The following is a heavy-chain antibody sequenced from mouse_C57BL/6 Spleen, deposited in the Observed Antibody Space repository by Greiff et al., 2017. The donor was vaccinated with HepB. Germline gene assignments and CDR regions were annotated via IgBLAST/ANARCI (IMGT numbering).Heavy chain of an antibody. V-gene: IGHV2-6*01. D-gene: IGHD2-2*01. J-gene: IGHJ3*01. CDR2: IWGVGST. Sequence: VKLVESGPGLVAPSQSLSITCTVSGFSLTSYGVDWVRQSPGKGLEWLGVIWGVGSTNYNSALKSRLSISKDNSKSQVFLKMNSLQTDDTAMYYCARGEVTGGFAYWGQGTLVTVSA. CDR3: ARGEVTGGFAY. CDR1: GFSLTSYG.